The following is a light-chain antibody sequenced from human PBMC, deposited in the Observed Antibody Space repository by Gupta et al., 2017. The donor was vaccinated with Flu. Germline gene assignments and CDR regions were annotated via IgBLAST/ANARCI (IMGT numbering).Light chain of an antibody. V-gene: IGLV3-1*01. CDR3: QAWDSITCG. CDR2: KDR. CDR1: NLGDKY. Sequence: SSELTQPPSVSVSPGQTARIACSGDNLGDKYACWYQQKPGQSPVLVIYKDRQRPAGIPERFSGSNSGNTATLTISVTQVMDEDDYYCQAWDSITCGFGGGTKLTVL. J-gene: IGLJ2*01.